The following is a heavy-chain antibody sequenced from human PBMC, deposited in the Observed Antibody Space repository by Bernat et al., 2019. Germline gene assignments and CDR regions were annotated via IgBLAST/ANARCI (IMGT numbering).Heavy chain of an antibody. Sequence: EVQLVESGGGLVQPERSLRLSCAASGFTFSSYEMNWVRQAPGKGLEWVSYISSSGSTIYYADSVKGRFTISRDNAKNSLYLQMNSLRAEDTAVYYCARSGPARGYSGYDFYYWGQGTLVTVSS. CDR3: ARSGPARGYSGYDFYY. J-gene: IGHJ4*02. D-gene: IGHD5-12*01. V-gene: IGHV3-48*03. CDR2: ISSSGSTI. CDR1: GFTFSSYE.